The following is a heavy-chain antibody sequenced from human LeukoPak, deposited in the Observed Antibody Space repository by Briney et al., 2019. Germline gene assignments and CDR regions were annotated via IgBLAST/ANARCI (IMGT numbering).Heavy chain of an antibody. CDR1: GFTFDDYA. CDR2: IFPSGGEI. CDR3: ATYRQVLLPFES. J-gene: IGHJ4*02. V-gene: IGHV3-23*01. D-gene: IGHD2-8*02. Sequence: SGGSLRLSCAVSGFTFDDYAMHWVRQAPGKGLEWVSSIFPSGGEIHYADSVRGRFTISRDNSKSTLSLQMNSLRAEDTAIYYCATYRQVLLPFESWGQGTLVTISS.